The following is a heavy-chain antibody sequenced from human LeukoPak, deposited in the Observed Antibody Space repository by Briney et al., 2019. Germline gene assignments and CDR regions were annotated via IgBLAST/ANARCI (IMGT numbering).Heavy chain of an antibody. J-gene: IGHJ6*02. V-gene: IGHV3-15*01. Sequence: PSETLSLTCTVSGGSISSGNWWSWVRQAPGKGLEWVGRIKSKTDGGTTDYAAPVKGRFTISRDDSKNTLYLQMNSLKTEDTAVYYCTTDRVVTTYFYYYYGMDVWGQGTTVTVSS. CDR1: GGSISSGNW. CDR3: TTDRVVTTYFYYYYGMDV. D-gene: IGHD2-21*02. CDR2: IKSKTDGGTT.